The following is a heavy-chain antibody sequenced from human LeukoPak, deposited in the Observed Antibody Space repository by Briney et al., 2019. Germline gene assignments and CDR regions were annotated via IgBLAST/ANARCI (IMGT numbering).Heavy chain of an antibody. V-gene: IGHV3-33*01. J-gene: IGHJ4*02. D-gene: IGHD3-10*01. CDR3: ARDRGTYYYGSANWELDY. CDR1: GFTFSSYG. Sequence: PGRSLRLSCAASGFTFSSYGMHWVRQAPGKGLEWVAVIWYDGSNKYYADSVKGRFTISRDNSKNTLYLQMNSLRAEDTAVYYCARDRGTYYYGSANWELDYWGQGTLVTVSS. CDR2: IWYDGSNK.